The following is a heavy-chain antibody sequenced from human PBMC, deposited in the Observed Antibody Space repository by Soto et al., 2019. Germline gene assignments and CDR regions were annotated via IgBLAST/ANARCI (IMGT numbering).Heavy chain of an antibody. V-gene: IGHV3-23*01. CDR2: ISGSGGST. D-gene: IGHD2-8*01. J-gene: IGHJ4*02. Sequence: GGSLRLSCAASGFTFSSYAMSWVRQAPGKGLEGVSAISGSGGSTYYADSVKGRFTISRDNSKNTLYLQMNGLRAEDTAVYYCAKDCTNGVCYTNWGQGTLVTVSS. CDR1: GFTFSSYA. CDR3: AKDCTNGVCYTN.